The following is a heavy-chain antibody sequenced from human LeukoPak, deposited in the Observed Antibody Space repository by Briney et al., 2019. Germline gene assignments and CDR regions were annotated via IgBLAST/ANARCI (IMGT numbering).Heavy chain of an antibody. J-gene: IGHJ5*02. CDR2: IYHSGST. CDR1: GGSISSSNW. V-gene: IGHV4-4*02. D-gene: IGHD1-1*01. CDR3: ARDSMRIQTGTTP. Sequence: SETLSLTCAVSGGSISSSNWWSWVRQPPGKGLEWIGEIYHSGSTNYNPSLKSRVTISVDTSKNQFSLKLTSVTAADTALYFCARDSMRIQTGTTPWGQGTLVTVSS.